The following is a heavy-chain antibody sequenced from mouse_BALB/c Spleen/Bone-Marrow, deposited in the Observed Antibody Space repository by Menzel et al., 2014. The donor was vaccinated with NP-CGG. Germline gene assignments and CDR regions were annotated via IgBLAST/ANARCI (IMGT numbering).Heavy chain of an antibody. CDR2: INSNGDTT. Sequence: EVKLVESGGGLVQPGGSLKLSCAASGFTFSNYGMSWVRQTPDKRLELVATINSNGDTTYYSDSVKGRFTISRDNAKNTLYLQMNSLKSEDTAMYHCARDGYYVGFAYWGQGTLVTVSA. CDR1: GFTFSNYG. J-gene: IGHJ3*01. CDR3: ARDGYYVGFAY. D-gene: IGHD2-3*01. V-gene: IGHV5-6-3*01.